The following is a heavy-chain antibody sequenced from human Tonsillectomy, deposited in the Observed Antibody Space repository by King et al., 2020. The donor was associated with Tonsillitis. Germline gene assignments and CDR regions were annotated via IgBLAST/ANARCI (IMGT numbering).Heavy chain of an antibody. V-gene: IGHV1-69*09. CDR3: AREGGYSSSSDAFDI. CDR2: IIPILGTT. J-gene: IGHJ3*02. CDR1: GGTFSIYP. Sequence: QLVQSGAEVKKPGSSVKVSCKASGGTFSIYPITWVRQAPGQGLEWMGRIIPILGTTLYAPRFQGGVTLTADKSTSTAYLELNSLRSEDTAVYYCAREGGYSSSSDAFDIWGQGTVVTVSS. D-gene: IGHD6-6*01.